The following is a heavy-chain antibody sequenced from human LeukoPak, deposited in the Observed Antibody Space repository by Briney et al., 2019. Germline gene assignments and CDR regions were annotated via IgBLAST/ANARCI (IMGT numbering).Heavy chain of an antibody. Sequence: GGSLRLSCAASGLTFSSYGMHWGRQAPGKGLEWVALISYDGSNKYYADSVKGRFTISRDNSKYTLYLQMNSLRAEDTAVYYCVKDSDIRYGSPIDRYYFDYWGLGTLVTVSS. CDR2: ISYDGSNK. CDR1: GLTFSSYG. D-gene: IGHD4-17*01. J-gene: IGHJ4*02. V-gene: IGHV3-30*18. CDR3: VKDSDIRYGSPIDRYYFDY.